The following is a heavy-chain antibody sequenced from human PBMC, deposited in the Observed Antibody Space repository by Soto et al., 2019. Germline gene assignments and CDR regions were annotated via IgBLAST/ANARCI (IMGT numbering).Heavy chain of an antibody. CDR3: ARASIRFGGKKPPFEFDY. Sequence: QVQLVQSGAEVKKPGASVKVSCKASGYTFTSYGISWVRQAPGQGLEWMGWISAYNGNTNYAQKLQGRVTMTTDTSTSTDYMELRSLRSDDTAVYYCARASIRFGGKKPPFEFDYWGQGTLVTVSS. CDR1: GYTFTSYG. CDR2: ISAYNGNT. V-gene: IGHV1-18*01. D-gene: IGHD3-16*01. J-gene: IGHJ4*02.